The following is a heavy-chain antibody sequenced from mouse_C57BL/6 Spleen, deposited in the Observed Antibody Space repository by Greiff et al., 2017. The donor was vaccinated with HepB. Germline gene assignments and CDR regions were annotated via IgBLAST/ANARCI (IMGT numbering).Heavy chain of an antibody. CDR1: GYAFSSSW. Sequence: VQLQESGPELVKPGASVKISCKASGYAFSSSWMNWVKQRPGKGLEWIGRIYPGDGDTNYNGKFKGKATLTADKSSSTAYMQLSSLTSEDSAVSFCARETGTFFDYWGQGTTLTVSS. D-gene: IGHD4-1*01. CDR2: IYPGDGDT. J-gene: IGHJ2*01. CDR3: ARETGTFFDY. V-gene: IGHV1-82*01.